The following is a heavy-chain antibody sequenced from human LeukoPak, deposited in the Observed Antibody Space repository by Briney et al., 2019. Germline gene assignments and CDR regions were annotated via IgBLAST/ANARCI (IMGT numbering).Heavy chain of an antibody. CDR2: FDPEDGET. J-gene: IGHJ4*02. D-gene: IGHD6-19*01. CDR1: GYTLTELS. CDR3: ATDMAVAGQGDY. V-gene: IGHV1-24*01. Sequence: GASVKVSCKVSGYTLTELSMHWVRQAPGKGLEWMGGFDPEDGETIYAQKFQGRVTVTEDTSTDTAYMELSSLRSEDTAVYYCATDMAVAGQGDYWGQGTLVTVSS.